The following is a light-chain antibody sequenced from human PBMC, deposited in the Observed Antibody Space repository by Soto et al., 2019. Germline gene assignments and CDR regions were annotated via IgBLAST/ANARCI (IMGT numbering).Light chain of an antibody. V-gene: IGKV1-39*01. CDR1: QSISSY. J-gene: IGKJ1*01. CDR2: AAS. Sequence: DLQMTQSPSSLSASVGDRVTITCRASQSISSYLNWYQQKPGKAPKLLIYAASSLQSGVPSRFSGSGSGTDFPLTISSLQPEDFATYYCQQSYSTPRTFGQGTKVDI. CDR3: QQSYSTPRT.